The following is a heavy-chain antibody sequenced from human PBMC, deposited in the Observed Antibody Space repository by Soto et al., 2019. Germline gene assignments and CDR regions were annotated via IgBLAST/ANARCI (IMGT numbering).Heavy chain of an antibody. V-gene: IGHV2-5*02. CDR3: AHRVLRTVFGLVTTTAIDFDF. CDR1: GFSLTTSGVG. Sequence: QITLNESGPTQVKPRQTLTLTCTFSGFSLTTSGVGVSWIRQSPGKAPEWLALIYWDDDKRYSPSLKSRLTITKDTSKNQVVLTMADLDPADTATYYCAHRVLRTVFGLVTTTAIDFDFWGQGTPVAVSS. D-gene: IGHD3-3*01. CDR2: IYWDDDK. J-gene: IGHJ4*02.